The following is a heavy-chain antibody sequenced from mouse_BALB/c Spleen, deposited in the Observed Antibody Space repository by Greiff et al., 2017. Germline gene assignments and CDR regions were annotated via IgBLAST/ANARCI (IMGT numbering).Heavy chain of an antibody. D-gene: IGHD1-1*01. V-gene: IGHV1S135*01. J-gene: IGHJ4*01. CDR1: GYSFTGYN. Sequence: EVKLQESGPELEKPGASVKISCKASGYSFTGYNMYWVKQSHRKSLEWIGYIDPYNGGTSYNQKSKGKSTLTVDKSSSTAYMPLNSLTSEDAAIYYSARGSYYGGYAMDYWGQGTSVTVSS. CDR3: ARGSYYGGYAMDY. CDR2: IDPYNGGT.